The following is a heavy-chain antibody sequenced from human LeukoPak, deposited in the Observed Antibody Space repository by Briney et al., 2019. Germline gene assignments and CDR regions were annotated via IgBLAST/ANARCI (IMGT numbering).Heavy chain of an antibody. CDR2: IYYSGST. V-gene: IGHV4-31*03. CDR1: GGSISSGGYY. CDR3: ARGGLKWLLRSAFDI. Sequence: SQTLSLTCTVSGGSISSGGYYWSWIRQHPGKGLEWIGYIYYSGSTYYNPSLKSRVTISVDTSKNQFSLKLSSVTAADTAVYYCARGGLKWLLRSAFDIWGQGTMVTVSS. D-gene: IGHD3-22*01. J-gene: IGHJ3*02.